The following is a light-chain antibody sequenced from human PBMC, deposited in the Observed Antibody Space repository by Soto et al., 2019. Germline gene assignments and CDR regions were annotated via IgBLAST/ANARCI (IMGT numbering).Light chain of an antibody. Sequence: QSALTQPRSVSGSPGQSVTISCTGSSSDFGYYNFVSWYQQHPGRPPKLLIYDVSNRPSGVPDRFSGSRSGNTASLTISGLQGEDEADYYCCAYAGRYVFGTGTKVTVL. CDR2: DVS. CDR3: CAYAGRYV. CDR1: SSDFGYYNF. J-gene: IGLJ1*01. V-gene: IGLV2-11*01.